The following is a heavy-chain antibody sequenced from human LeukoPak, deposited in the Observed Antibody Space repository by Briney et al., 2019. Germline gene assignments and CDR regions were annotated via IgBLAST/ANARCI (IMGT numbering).Heavy chain of an antibody. CDR3: ARDNTYYDILTGQNYYYYGMDV. CDR2: IYSGGST. Sequence: GGSLRLSCAASGFTVSSNYMSWVRQAPGKGREWVSVIYSGGSTYYADSVKGRFTISRDNSKNTLYLQMNSLRAEDTAVYYCARDNTYYDILTGQNYYYYGMDVWGQGTTVTVSS. CDR1: GFTVSSNY. V-gene: IGHV3-53*01. J-gene: IGHJ6*02. D-gene: IGHD3-9*01.